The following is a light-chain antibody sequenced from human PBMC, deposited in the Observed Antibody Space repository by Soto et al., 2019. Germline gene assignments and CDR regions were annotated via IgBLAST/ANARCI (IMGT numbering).Light chain of an antibody. CDR2: GAS. Sequence: EIALTQSPGTLSLSPGERATLSCRASQSVSSSYLAWYQQKPGQAPRLLIYGASSRATGIPDRFSGSGSGTDFTLTINRLEPEDFAVYYCEQYDKSITFGGGTKVDIK. CDR3: EQYDKSIT. CDR1: QSVSSSY. V-gene: IGKV3-20*01. J-gene: IGKJ4*01.